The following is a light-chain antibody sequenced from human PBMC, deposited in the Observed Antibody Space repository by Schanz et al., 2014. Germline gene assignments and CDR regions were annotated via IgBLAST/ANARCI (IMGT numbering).Light chain of an antibody. V-gene: IGKV3-20*01. J-gene: IGKJ5*01. CDR1: QTVNNNY. CDR3: QQYGRSPII. CDR2: GAS. Sequence: EIVLTQSPATLSLSPGERATLSCGASQTVNNNYLAWFQQKPGQAPRLLIYGASSRATGMPDRFSGSGSGTDFTLIISRLEPDDFAVYYCQQYGRSPIIFGQGTRLEIK.